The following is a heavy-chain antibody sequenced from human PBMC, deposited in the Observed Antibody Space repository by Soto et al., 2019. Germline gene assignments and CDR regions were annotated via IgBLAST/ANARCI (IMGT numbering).Heavy chain of an antibody. V-gene: IGHV4-59*01. J-gene: IGHJ1*01. CDR3: ARLGHVYYYDSSGYREYFQH. CDR1: GGSISSYY. D-gene: IGHD3-22*01. Sequence: SETLSLTCTVSGGSISSYYWSWIRQPPGKGLEWIGYIYYSGSTTYNPSLRSRVTISVDTSKNQFSMKLSSVTAADTAVYYCARLGHVYYYDSSGYREYFQHWGQGTLVTVS. CDR2: IYYSGST.